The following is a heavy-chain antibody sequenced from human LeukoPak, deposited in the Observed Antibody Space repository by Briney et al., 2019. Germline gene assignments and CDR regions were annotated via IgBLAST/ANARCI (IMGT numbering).Heavy chain of an antibody. CDR2: IYYSGST. CDR1: GGSISSGGYY. V-gene: IGHV4-31*03. Sequence: KPSETLSLTCTVSGGSISSGGYYWSWIRQHPGKGLEWIGYIYYSGSTYYNPSLKSRVTISVDTSKNQFSLKLSSVTAADTAVYYCAREVWSGSIISYFDYWGQGTLVTVSS. CDR3: AREVWSGSIISYFDY. D-gene: IGHD3-3*01. J-gene: IGHJ4*02.